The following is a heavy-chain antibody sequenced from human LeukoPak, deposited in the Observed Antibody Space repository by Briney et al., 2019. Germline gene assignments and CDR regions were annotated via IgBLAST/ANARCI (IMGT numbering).Heavy chain of an antibody. CDR3: ATRVVAGPFDY. V-gene: IGHV3-21*06. Sequence: SGGSLRLSCAASGFTFTSYTMNWVRQAPGKGLEWVSSITGSSTYIYYADSVRGRFTISRDNAKNSLYLQMNSLRAEDTAMYYCATRVVAGPFDYWGQGTLVTVSS. J-gene: IGHJ4*02. CDR1: GFTFTSYT. D-gene: IGHD2-15*01. CDR2: ITGSSTYI.